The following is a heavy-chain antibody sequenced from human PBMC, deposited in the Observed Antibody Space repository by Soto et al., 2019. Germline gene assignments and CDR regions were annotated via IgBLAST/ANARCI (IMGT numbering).Heavy chain of an antibody. D-gene: IGHD3-3*01. CDR1: GFTFSSYA. J-gene: IGHJ4*02. CDR3: AITVGHELRFLEGARGYYFDY. V-gene: IGHV3-23*01. CDR2: ISGSGGST. Sequence: GGSLRLSCAASGFTFSSYAMSWVRQAPGKGLEWVSAISGSGGSTYYADSVKGRFTISRDNSKNTLYLQMNSLRAEDTAVYYCAITVGHELRFLEGARGYYFDYWGQGTLVTVSS.